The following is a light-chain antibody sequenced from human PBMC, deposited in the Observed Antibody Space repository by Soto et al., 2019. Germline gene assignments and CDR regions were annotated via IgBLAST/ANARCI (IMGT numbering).Light chain of an antibody. CDR2: DAS. CDR1: QSISNY. V-gene: IGKV1-39*01. CDR3: QQSYSTPRT. Sequence: DIQMTQSPSSLSASVGDRVTITCRASQSISNYLNWYQQKPGKAPKLLIYDASSLQSGVPSRFSGSGSGTDFTLTISSLQPEDFATYSCQQSYSTPRTFGQGTKVEIK. J-gene: IGKJ1*01.